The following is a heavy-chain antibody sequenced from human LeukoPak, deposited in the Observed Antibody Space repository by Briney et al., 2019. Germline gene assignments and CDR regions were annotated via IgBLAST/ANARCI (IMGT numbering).Heavy chain of an antibody. Sequence: PGGSLRLSCAASGFTFSDYYMDWVRQAPGKGLEWVANIKQDGSEKYYVDSVKGRFTISRDNAKNSLYLQMNSLRAEDTAVYYCARALGATNYWGQGTLVTVSS. CDR1: GFTFSDYY. D-gene: IGHD1-26*01. CDR3: ARALGATNY. V-gene: IGHV3-7*01. CDR2: IKQDGSEK. J-gene: IGHJ4*02.